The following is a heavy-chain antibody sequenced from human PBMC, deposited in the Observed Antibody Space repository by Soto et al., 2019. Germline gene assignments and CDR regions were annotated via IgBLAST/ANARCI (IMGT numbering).Heavy chain of an antibody. CDR2: IYPGDSDT. V-gene: IGHV5-51*01. CDR1: GYSFTSYW. Sequence: GESLKISCKGSGYSFTSYWIGWVRQMPGKGLEWMGIIYPGDSDTRYSPSFQGQVTISADKSISTAYLQWSSLKASDTAMYYCARHLAGNNYYYGMDVWGQGTTVTVSS. CDR3: ARHLAGNNYYYGMDV. J-gene: IGHJ6*02. D-gene: IGHD6-13*01.